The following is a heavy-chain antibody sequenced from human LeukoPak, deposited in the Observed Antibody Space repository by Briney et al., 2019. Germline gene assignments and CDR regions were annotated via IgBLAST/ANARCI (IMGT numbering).Heavy chain of an antibody. CDR1: GYSISSGYY. V-gene: IGHV4-38-2*02. CDR2: IYHSGST. CDR3: ARSLGGGYQLLEDFDY. D-gene: IGHD2-2*01. J-gene: IGHJ4*02. Sequence: SETLSLTCTVSGYSISSGYYWGWIRQSPGKGLEWIGSIYHSGSTYYNPSLKSRVTISVDTSKNQFSLKLSSVTAADTAVYYCARSLGGGYQLLEDFDYWGQGTLVTVSS.